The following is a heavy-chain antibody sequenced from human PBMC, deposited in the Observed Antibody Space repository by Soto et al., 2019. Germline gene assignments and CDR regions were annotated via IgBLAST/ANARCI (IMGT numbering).Heavy chain of an antibody. J-gene: IGHJ6*02. CDR2: INPNSGGT. CDR1: GYTFTGYY. D-gene: IGHD2-2*01. Sequence: QVQLVQSGAEVKKPGASVKVSCKASGYTFTGYYMHWVRQAPGQGLEWMGWINPNSGGTYYAQKFQGWVTMTRDTSISTAYMELSRLRSDDTAVYYCFTSLPRYGMDVWGQGTTVTVSS. CDR3: FTSLPRYGMDV. V-gene: IGHV1-2*04.